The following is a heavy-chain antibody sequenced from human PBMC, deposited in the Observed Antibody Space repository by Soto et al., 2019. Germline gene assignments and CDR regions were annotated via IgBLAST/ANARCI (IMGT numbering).Heavy chain of an antibody. CDR1: GGSITSSY. V-gene: IGHV4-59*01. J-gene: IGHJ6*02. CDR3: ARGEDAFFYYGLDV. CDR2: IYDTGISGYTPST. Sequence: SETLSLTCTVSGGSITSSYWSWIRRPPGKGLEWIAYIYDTGISGYTPSTSYNPSLKSRVTMPVDTSKSQFSLKLTSVTAADTAVYYCARGEDAFFYYGLDVWGQGITVTVSS.